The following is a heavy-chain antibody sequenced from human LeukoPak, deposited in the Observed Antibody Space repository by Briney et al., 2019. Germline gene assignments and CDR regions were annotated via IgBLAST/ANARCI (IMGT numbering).Heavy chain of an antibody. J-gene: IGHJ4*02. CDR3: AKATYYYGSGSYRNPFDY. Sequence: GGSLRLSCAASGFTFSGYAMSWVRQAPGKGLEWVSAISGSGGSTYYADSVKGRFTISRDNSKNTLYLQMNSLRAEDTAVYYCAKATYYYGSGSYRNPFDYWGQGTLVTVSS. V-gene: IGHV3-23*01. D-gene: IGHD3-10*01. CDR1: GFTFSGYA. CDR2: ISGSGGST.